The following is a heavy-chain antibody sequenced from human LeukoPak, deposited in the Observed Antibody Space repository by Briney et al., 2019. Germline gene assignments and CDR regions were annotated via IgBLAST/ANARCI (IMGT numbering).Heavy chain of an antibody. D-gene: IGHD3-9*01. CDR3: ARDLAPDYDILTGYGLLV. J-gene: IGHJ4*02. CDR1: GFTFSSYE. CDR2: ISSSGSTI. V-gene: IGHV3-48*03. Sequence: PGGSLRLSCAASGFTFSSYEMNWVRQAPGKGLEWVSYISSSGSTIYYADSVKGRFTISRDNAKNSLYLQMNSLRAEDTAVYYCARDLAPDYDILTGYGLLVWGQGTLVTVSS.